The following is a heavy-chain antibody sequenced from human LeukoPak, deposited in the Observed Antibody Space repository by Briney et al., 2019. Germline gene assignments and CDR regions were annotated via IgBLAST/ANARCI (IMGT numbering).Heavy chain of an antibody. CDR1: GESFSGYY. CDR3: ARGRIWYYGRYFDY. V-gene: IGHV4-59*01. CDR2: IYYSGRN. D-gene: IGHD2-8*01. Sequence: SETLSLTCAVYGESFSGYYSSWIRHPPGKGREWIGYIYYSGRNNYNTSLKSRVTTSVDTSKNQLSLKLSSVTAADTAVYYSARGRIWYYGRYFDYWGQGTLVTASS. J-gene: IGHJ4*02.